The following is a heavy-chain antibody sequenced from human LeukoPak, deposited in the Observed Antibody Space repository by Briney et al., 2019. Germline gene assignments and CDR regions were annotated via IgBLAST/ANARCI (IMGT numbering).Heavy chain of an antibody. V-gene: IGHV3-23*01. J-gene: IGHJ6*02. D-gene: IGHD3-10*01. CDR2: ISGSGGST. Sequence: PGGSLRLSCAASGFSFSGYSMSWVRQAPGKGLEWVSAISGSGGSTYYADYVKGRFAISRDNSKNTLYLQMNSLRAEDTAVYYCAKDDGRGDYYHYGMDVWGQGTTVTVSS. CDR3: AKDDGRGDYYHYGMDV. CDR1: GFSFSGYS.